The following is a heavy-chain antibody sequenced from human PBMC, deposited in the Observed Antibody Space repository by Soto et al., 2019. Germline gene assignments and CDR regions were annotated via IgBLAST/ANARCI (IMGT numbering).Heavy chain of an antibody. CDR3: ARDSPQLYSNYYLGVYYYGMDV. J-gene: IGHJ6*02. D-gene: IGHD4-4*01. CDR1: GFTFSSYS. V-gene: IGHV3-21*01. CDR2: ISSSSSYI. Sequence: GGSLRLSCAASGFTFSSYSMNWVRQAPGKGLEWVSSISSSSSYIYYADSVKGRFTISRDNAKNSLYLQMNSLRAEDTAVYYCARDSPQLYSNYYLGVYYYGMDVWGQGTTVTVSS.